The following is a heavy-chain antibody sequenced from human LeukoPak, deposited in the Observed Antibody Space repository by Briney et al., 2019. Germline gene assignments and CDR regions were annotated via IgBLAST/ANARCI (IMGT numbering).Heavy chain of an antibody. CDR3: ARDSDYSGNGNGDWFDP. CDR1: GFRFTSFG. CDR2: ISNYFGVT. D-gene: IGHD4-11*01. J-gene: IGHJ5*02. Sequence: ASVNVSCKASGFRFTSFGVSWVRQAPGQGLEWMGWISNYFGVTHYAEKFEDRVTMTIDTSTATDYMELRSLRYDDTAIYYCARDSDYSGNGNGDWFDPWGQGTVVTVSS. V-gene: IGHV1-18*04.